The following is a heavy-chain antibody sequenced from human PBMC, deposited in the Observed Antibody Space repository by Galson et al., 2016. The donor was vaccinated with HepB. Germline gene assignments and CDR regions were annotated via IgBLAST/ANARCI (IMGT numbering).Heavy chain of an antibody. CDR2: TSSDGSKK. J-gene: IGHJ3*02. D-gene: IGHD5-12*01. CDR1: GFTFSNYF. CDR3: ARDNFGYEGIGGACDI. Sequence: SLRLSCAASGFTFSNYFMHWVRQAPGKGLEWLAFTSSDGSKKYYADSVQGRFTISRDNYRNMLVLEVNSLRAEDTADYYCARDNFGYEGIGGACDIWGQGTMLVVSS. V-gene: IGHV3-30*03.